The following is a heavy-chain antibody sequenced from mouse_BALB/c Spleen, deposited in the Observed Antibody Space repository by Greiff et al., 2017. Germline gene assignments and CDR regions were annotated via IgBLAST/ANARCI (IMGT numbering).Heavy chain of an antibody. CDR1: GFTFSDYY. CDR2: ISDGGSYT. V-gene: IGHV5-4*02. CDR3: ARGTSSPFAY. D-gene: IGHD1-1*01. Sequence: EVKLMESGGGLVKPGGSLKLSCAASGFTFSDYYMYWVRQTLEKRLEWVATISDGGSYTYYPDSVKGRFTISRDNAKNNLYLQMSSLKSEDTAMYYCARGTSSPFAYWGQGTLVTVSA. J-gene: IGHJ3*01.